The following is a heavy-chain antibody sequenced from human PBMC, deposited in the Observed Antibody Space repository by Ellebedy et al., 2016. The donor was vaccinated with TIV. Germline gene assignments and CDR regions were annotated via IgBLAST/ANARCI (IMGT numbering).Heavy chain of an antibody. J-gene: IGHJ4*02. CDR1: GGSVSSVTYY. D-gene: IGHD1-26*01. Sequence: SETLSLTXPVSGGSVSSVTYYWSWIRQPPGKGLEWIGYIYYSGSTNYNPSLKSRVTISVDTSKNQFSLKLSSVTAADTAVYYCARSRWEQFIDYWGQGTLVTVSS. CDR2: IYYSGST. CDR3: ARSRWEQFIDY. V-gene: IGHV4-61*01.